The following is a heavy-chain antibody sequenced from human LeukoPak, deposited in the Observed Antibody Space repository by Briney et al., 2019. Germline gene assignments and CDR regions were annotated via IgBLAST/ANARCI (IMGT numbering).Heavy chain of an antibody. V-gene: IGHV3-21*01. J-gene: IGHJ4*02. Sequence: GGSLRLSCAASGFTFSSYGMHWVRQAPGKGLEWVSSISSSSSYIYYADSVKGRFTISRDNAKNSLYLQMNSLRAEDTAVYYCATHDILTGYYYYFDYWGQGTLVTVSS. D-gene: IGHD3-9*01. CDR2: ISSSSSYI. CDR1: GFTFSSYG. CDR3: ATHDILTGYYYYFDY.